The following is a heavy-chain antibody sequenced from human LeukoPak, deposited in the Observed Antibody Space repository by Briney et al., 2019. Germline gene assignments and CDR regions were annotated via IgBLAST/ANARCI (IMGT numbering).Heavy chain of an antibody. CDR3: ARGVFGASDYDFWSGEFDP. V-gene: IGHV4-30-4*01. D-gene: IGHD3-3*01. J-gene: IGHJ5*02. Sequence: SETLSLTCTVSGGSISSGDYYWSWIRQPPGKGLEWIGHIYYSGSTYYNPSLKSRVTISVDTSKNQFSLKLSSVTAADTAVYYCARGVFGASDYDFWSGEFDPWGQGTLVTVSS. CDR2: IYYSGST. CDR1: GGSISSGDYY.